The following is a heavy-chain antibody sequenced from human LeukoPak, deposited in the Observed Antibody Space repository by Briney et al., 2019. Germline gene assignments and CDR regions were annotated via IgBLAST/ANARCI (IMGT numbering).Heavy chain of an antibody. J-gene: IGHJ6*02. CDR1: GGTFSSYA. Sequence: ASVNVSCKASGGTFSSYAISWVRQAPGQGLEWMGGIIPIFGTANYAQKFQGRVTITADESTSTAYMELSSLRSEDTAVYYCARDLAYDSSGWYYYYGMDVWGQGTTVTVSS. D-gene: IGHD3-22*01. V-gene: IGHV1-69*13. CDR2: IIPIFGTA. CDR3: ARDLAYDSSGWYYYYGMDV.